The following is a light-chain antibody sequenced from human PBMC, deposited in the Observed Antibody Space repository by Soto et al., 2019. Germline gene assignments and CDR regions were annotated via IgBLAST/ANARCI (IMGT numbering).Light chain of an antibody. CDR3: QQSYATPFT. CDR1: QSVFYNSNNKNY. J-gene: IGKJ2*01. Sequence: DIVMTQSPDSLAVSLGERATINCKSSQSVFYNSNNKNYLAWFQQKPGQPPKLLLYWASIRESGVPDRFSGSGSETDFALTISRLQADDVAVYYCQQSYATPFTFGQGTKLEIK. CDR2: WAS. V-gene: IGKV4-1*01.